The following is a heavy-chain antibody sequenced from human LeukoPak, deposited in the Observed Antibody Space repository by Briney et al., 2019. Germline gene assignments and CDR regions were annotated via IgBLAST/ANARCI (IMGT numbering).Heavy chain of an antibody. V-gene: IGHV4-39*01. CDR1: GASISSTDYY. D-gene: IGHD2-21*01. CDR2: MYYRGGT. CDR3: ARQGVDIVVVEY. Sequence: SETLSLTCTVSGASISSTDYYWGWIRQPPGKGLEWIGSMYYRGGTYYNPSLKSRVTISVDTSENQLSLKLSSVTAADTAVYYCARQGVDIVVVEYWGQGTLLTVSS. J-gene: IGHJ4*02.